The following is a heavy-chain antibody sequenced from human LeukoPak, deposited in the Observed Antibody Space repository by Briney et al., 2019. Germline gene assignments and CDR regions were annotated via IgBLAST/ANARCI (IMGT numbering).Heavy chain of an antibody. Sequence: GGSLRLSCAASGFTFSSYAMSWVRQAPGKGLEWVSAISGSGGSTYYADSVKGRFTISRDNSKNTLYLQMNSLRAEDTAVYYCAKGRGFTMIVVVIKPDAFDIRGQGTMVTVSS. J-gene: IGHJ3*02. V-gene: IGHV3-23*01. CDR1: GFTFSSYA. CDR3: AKGRGFTMIVVVIKPDAFDI. CDR2: ISGSGGST. D-gene: IGHD3-22*01.